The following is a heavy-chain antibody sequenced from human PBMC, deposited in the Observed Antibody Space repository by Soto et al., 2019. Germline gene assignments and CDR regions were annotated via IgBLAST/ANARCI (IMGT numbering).Heavy chain of an antibody. CDR1: GFSFSTYG. CDR3: ARDQQGATWD. CDR2: IWNDGSNK. D-gene: IGHD1-1*01. Sequence: QVQLVESWGGVVQPGGSLRLSCAASGFSFSTYGMHWVRQAPGKGLEWVAVIWNDGSNKYYIDSVKGRFTVSRDNSKNTLYLQMNSRRSEDTAMYFCARDQQGATWDWGQGTLVTVSS. V-gene: IGHV3-33*01. J-gene: IGHJ4*02.